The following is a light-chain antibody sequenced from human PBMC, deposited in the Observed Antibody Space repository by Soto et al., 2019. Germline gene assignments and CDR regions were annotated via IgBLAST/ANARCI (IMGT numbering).Light chain of an antibody. V-gene: IGKV3-11*01. CDR1: QSVGTS. CDR2: DAA. CDR3: QHRISWPRS. J-gene: IGKJ4*02. Sequence: DIVLTQSPATLSLSPGDRATLSCRASQSVGTSLAWYKQQPGQAPRLLIHDAAYRASGIPERFRGSGSGTAFSLSISSLEPDDFAVYYCQHRISWPRSFGRGTKV.